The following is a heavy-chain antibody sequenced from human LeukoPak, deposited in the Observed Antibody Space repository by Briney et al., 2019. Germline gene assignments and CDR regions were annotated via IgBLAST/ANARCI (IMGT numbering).Heavy chain of an antibody. D-gene: IGHD3-10*01. CDR1: GFTFDDYA. CDR3: AKGSGAFDI. Sequence: GGSLRLSCAASGFTFDDYAMHWVRQAPGKGLEWVSGISWNSGSIGYADSVKGRFTISRDNAKNSLYLQMNSLRAEDTALYYCAKGSGAFDIWGQGTMVTVSS. CDR2: ISWNSGSI. V-gene: IGHV3-9*01. J-gene: IGHJ3*02.